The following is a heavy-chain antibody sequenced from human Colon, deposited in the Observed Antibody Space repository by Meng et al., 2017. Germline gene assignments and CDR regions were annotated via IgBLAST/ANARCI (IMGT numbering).Heavy chain of an antibody. CDR2: IYYTGNT. CDR1: GASVSSDSHY. V-gene: IGHV4-61*03. CDR3: ARVNGDFDEAWFDP. Sequence: QGRLQESGPGLARPSATLSLTCTVSGASVSSDSHYWSWIRQSPGKGLEWIGYIYYTGNTNYNPSLASRVSMSLDTSKNHFSLHLTSVTAADTAIYYCARVNGDFDEAWFDPWGQGILVTVS. J-gene: IGHJ5*02. D-gene: IGHD4-17*01.